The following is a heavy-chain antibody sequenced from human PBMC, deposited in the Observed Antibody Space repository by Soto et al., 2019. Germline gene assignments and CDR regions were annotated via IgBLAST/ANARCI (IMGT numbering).Heavy chain of an antibody. J-gene: IGHJ3*01. CDR2: ISWNDEK. CDR3: AHTSGYGDYWFPTPDAFEF. V-gene: IGHV2-5*01. CDR1: GSSLSTSGVG. Sequence: QITLKESGPTLVKPTQTLTLTCTLSGSSLSTSGVGVGWIRQPPGKAVVWLTLISWNDEKRYSPSLKSRLTITKHTSKNQVVLTTTNVNPEDTATYYCAHTSGYGDYWFPTPDAFEFWGQGTMVTVSS. D-gene: IGHD4-17*01.